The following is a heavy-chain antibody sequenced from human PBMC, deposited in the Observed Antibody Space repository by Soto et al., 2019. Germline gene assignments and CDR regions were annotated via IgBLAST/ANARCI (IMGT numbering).Heavy chain of an antibody. D-gene: IGHD6-6*01. V-gene: IGHV3-23*01. J-gene: IGHJ6*02. CDR3: VKLSRASGAYYYYAMDV. CDR1: GFTFSSYA. CDR2: ISGSGGTT. Sequence: EVQLLESGGGLVQPGGSLRLSCEASGFTFSSYAMNWVRQAPGKGLEWVSVISGSGGTTNYADSVKGRFTISRDNSKDTLDLQMNSLRAEDTAVYYCVKLSRASGAYYYYAMDVWGQGTTVTVSS.